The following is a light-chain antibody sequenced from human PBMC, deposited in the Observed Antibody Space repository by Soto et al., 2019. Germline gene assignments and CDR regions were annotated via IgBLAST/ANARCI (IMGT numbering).Light chain of an antibody. CDR2: EVS. V-gene: IGLV2-23*02. J-gene: IGLJ2*01. Sequence: QSVLTQPASVSGSPGQSITISCTGTSSDVGSYNLFSWYQQHPGKAPKLMIYEVSKRPSGVSNRFSGSKSGNTASLTISGLQAEDEADYYCCSHAGSSTLVVFGGGTKLTVL. CDR1: SSDVGSYNL. CDR3: CSHAGSSTLVV.